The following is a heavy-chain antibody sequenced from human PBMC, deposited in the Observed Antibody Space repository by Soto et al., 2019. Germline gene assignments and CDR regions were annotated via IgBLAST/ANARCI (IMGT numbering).Heavy chain of an antibody. J-gene: IGHJ4*02. CDR1: GYTFTSYD. Sequence: ASVKVSCKASGYTFTSYDIHWVRQASGQGLEWMGWMNPNSGNTGYAQKFQGRVTMTRNTSISTAYMELSSLRSEDTAVYYCARGVGCSSNSSYHFNYWGQGTLVTVSS. D-gene: IGHD2-2*01. CDR3: ARGVGCSSNSSYHFNY. V-gene: IGHV1-8*01. CDR2: MNPNSGNT.